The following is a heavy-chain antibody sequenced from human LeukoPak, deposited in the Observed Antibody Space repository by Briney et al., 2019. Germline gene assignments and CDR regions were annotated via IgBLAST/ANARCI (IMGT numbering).Heavy chain of an antibody. D-gene: IGHD2-2*03. CDR2: IYSGGST. CDR1: GFTVSSNY. V-gene: IGHV3-53*01. Sequence: GGSLRLSRAASGFTVSSNYMSWVRQAPGKGLEWVSVIYSGGSTYYADSVKGRFTISRDNSKNTLYLQMNSLRAEDTAVYYCARALDIVVVPAAAMDVWGKGTTVTVSS. J-gene: IGHJ6*03. CDR3: ARALDIVVVPAAAMDV.